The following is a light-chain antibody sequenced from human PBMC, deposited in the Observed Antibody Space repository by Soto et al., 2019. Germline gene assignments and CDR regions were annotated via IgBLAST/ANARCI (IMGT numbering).Light chain of an antibody. J-gene: IGKJ1*01. CDR3: QQSYSSPPT. CDR1: QSISNH. V-gene: IGKV1-39*01. CDR2: AAS. Sequence: DIQMPQSPSSLSASVEDRVIITCRASQSISNHLNWYQQKPGKAPKLLIFAASSLQSEVPSRFSGSRSGPDFTLTISRLQPEAFATYDCQQSYSSPPTFGQGTKVVIK.